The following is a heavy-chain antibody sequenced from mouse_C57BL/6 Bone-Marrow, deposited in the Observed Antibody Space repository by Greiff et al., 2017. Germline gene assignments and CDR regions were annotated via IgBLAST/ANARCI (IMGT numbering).Heavy chain of an antibody. CDR2: IHPNSGST. CDR1: GYTFTSYW. CDR3: ARDRWLLPPWYFDV. J-gene: IGHJ1*03. Sequence: QVQLQQPGAELVKPGASVKLSCKASGYTFTSYWMHWVKQRPGQGLEWIGMIHPNSGSTNYNEKFKSKATLTVDKSSSTAYMQLSSLTSEDSAVYYCARDRWLLPPWYFDVWGTGTTVTVSS. D-gene: IGHD2-3*01. V-gene: IGHV1-64*01.